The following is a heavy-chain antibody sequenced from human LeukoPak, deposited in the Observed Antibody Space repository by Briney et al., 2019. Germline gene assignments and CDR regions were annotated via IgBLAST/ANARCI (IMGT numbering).Heavy chain of an antibody. CDR1: GFTFSSYS. Sequence: GGSLRLSCAAFGFTFSSYSMNWVRQAPWKGLEWVSSISSSSSYIYYADSVKGRFTISRDNAKNSLYLQMNSLRAEDTAVYYCARSPLFARGYHFDYWGQGTLVTVSS. CDR2: ISSSSSYI. CDR3: ARSPLFARGYHFDY. V-gene: IGHV3-21*01. J-gene: IGHJ4*02. D-gene: IGHD3-3*01.